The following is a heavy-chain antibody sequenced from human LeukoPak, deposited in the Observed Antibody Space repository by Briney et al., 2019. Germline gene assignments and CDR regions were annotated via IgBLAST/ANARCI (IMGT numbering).Heavy chain of an antibody. D-gene: IGHD3-9*01. CDR3: ARHFTYYDILTGYDEKERIDY. J-gene: IGHJ4*02. CDR1: GFTFSSYG. CDR2: ISSSSSTI. Sequence: GGSLRLSCAASGFTFSSYGMHWVRQAPGKGLEWVSYISSSSSTIYYADSVKGRFTISRDNAKNSLYLEMNSLRAEDTAVYYCARHFTYYDILTGYDEKERIDYWGQGTLVTVSS. V-gene: IGHV3-48*01.